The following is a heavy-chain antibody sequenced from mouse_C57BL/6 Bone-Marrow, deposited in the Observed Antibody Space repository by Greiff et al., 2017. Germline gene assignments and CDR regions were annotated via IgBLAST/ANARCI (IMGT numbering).Heavy chain of an antibody. CDR1: GYTFTDYS. D-gene: IGHD3-1*01. CDR3: ARLGSYYYAMDY. CDR2: INPNNGGT. J-gene: IGHJ4*01. V-gene: IGHV1-26*01. Sequence: VQLQQSGPELVKPGASVKISCKASGYTFTDYSMNWVKQSHGKSLEWIGDINPNNGGTSYNQKFTGKATLTVDKSSSTAYMELRRLTSEDSAVYYCARLGSYYYAMDYWGQGTSVTVSS.